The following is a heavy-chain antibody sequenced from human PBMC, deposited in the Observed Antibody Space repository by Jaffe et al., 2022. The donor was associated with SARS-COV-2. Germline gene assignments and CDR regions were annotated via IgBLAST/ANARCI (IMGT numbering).Heavy chain of an antibody. Sequence: EVQLVESGGVVVQPGGSLRLSCAASGFTFDDYTMHWVRQAPGKGLEWVSLISWDGGSTYYADSVKGRFTISRDNSKNSLYLQMNSLRTEDTALYYCASHYDTFDAFDIWGQGTMVTVSS. CDR1: GFTFDDYT. CDR3: ASHYDTFDAFDI. V-gene: IGHV3-43*01. J-gene: IGHJ3*02. CDR2: ISWDGGST. D-gene: IGHD3-9*01.